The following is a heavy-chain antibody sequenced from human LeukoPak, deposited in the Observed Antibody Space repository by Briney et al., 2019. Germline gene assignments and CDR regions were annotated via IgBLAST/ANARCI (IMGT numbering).Heavy chain of an antibody. D-gene: IGHD6-19*01. CDR1: GYSISSGYY. Sequence: PSETLSLTCTVSGYSISSGYYWGWIRQPPGKGLEWIGSTYHSGSTYYNPSLKSRVTISVDTSKNQFSLKLSSVTAADTAVYYCARVAVAGTMWFDPWGQGTLVTVSS. CDR2: TYHSGST. J-gene: IGHJ5*02. CDR3: ARVAVAGTMWFDP. V-gene: IGHV4-38-2*02.